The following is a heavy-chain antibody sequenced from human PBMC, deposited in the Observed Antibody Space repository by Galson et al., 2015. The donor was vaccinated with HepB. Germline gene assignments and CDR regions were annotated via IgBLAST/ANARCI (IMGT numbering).Heavy chain of an antibody. CDR1: GFTFSSYR. CDR3: ARDDIILMPAARMGYYYSFGMDV. CDR2: ISTSSSYI. J-gene: IGHJ6*02. D-gene: IGHD2-8*01. Sequence: SLRLSCAASGFTFSSYRMNWVRQAPGKGLEWVSSISTSSSYIYYTDSVKGRFTISRDNAKNLLYLQMSSLRAEDTAVYYCARDDIILMPAARMGYYYSFGMDVWGQGTTVTVSS. V-gene: IGHV3-21*01.